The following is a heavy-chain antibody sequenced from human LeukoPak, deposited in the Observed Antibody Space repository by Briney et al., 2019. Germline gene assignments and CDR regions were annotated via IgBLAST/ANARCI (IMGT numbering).Heavy chain of an antibody. Sequence: ASVKVSCKASGYTFTGYYMHWVRQAPGQGLEWMGWINPNSGYTNYAQKFQGRVTMTRDTSISTAYMEVSRLRSDDTAVYYCARGGVWGIAAAGSPPYYYYMDVWGKGTTVTVSS. CDR1: GYTFTGYY. D-gene: IGHD6-13*01. J-gene: IGHJ6*03. V-gene: IGHV1-2*02. CDR2: INPNSGYT. CDR3: ARGGVWGIAAAGSPPYYYYMDV.